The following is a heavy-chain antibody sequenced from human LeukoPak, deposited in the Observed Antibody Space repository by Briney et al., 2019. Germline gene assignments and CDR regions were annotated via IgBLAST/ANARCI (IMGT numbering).Heavy chain of an antibody. CDR3: ARRPSSTSCYKRACGAFDI. D-gene: IGHD2-2*02. J-gene: IGHJ3*02. CDR1: GGSISSSSYY. CDR2: IYYSGST. Sequence: SETLSLXCTVSGGSISSSSYYWGWIRQPPGKGLEWIGSIYYSGSTYYNPSLKSRVTISVDTSKNQFSLKLSSVTAADTAVYYCARRPSSTSCYKRACGAFDIWGQGTMVTVSS. V-gene: IGHV4-39*01.